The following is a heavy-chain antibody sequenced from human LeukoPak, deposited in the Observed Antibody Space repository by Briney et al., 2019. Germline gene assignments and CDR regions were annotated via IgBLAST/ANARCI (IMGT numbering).Heavy chain of an antibody. CDR3: ARGDSGGYYGMDV. CDR1: GFTFSSYA. Sequence: GGSLRLSCAASGFTFSSYAMHWVRQAPGKGLEWVAVISYDGSNKYYADSVKGRFTISRDNSKNTLYLQMNSLRAEDTAVYYCARGDSGGYYGMDVWGQGTTVTVSS. CDR2: ISYDGSNK. V-gene: IGHV3-30-3*01. D-gene: IGHD3-10*01. J-gene: IGHJ6*02.